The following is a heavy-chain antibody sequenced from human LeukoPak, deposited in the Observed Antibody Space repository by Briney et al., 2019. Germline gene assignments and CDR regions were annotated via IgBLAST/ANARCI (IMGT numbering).Heavy chain of an antibody. Sequence: GGSLRLSCAASGFTFSRYWMHWVRQAPGKGLVWVSRINSDGSSTSYADSVKGRFTISRDNAKNTLYLQMNSLRAEDTAVYYCARGGGSGYYYEFDYWGRGTLVTVSS. J-gene: IGHJ4*02. CDR2: INSDGSST. CDR3: ARGGGSGYYYEFDY. D-gene: IGHD3-22*01. CDR1: GFTFSRYW. V-gene: IGHV3-74*01.